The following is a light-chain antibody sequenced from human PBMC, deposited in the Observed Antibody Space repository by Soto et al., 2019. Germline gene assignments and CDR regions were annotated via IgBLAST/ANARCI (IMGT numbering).Light chain of an antibody. J-gene: IGLJ2*01. CDR2: EVS. CDR1: SSAIGNYNY. Sequence: QSVLTQPASVSGSPGQSITISCTGASSAIGNYNYVSWYQHHPGKAPKLIIYEVSHRPSGVSDRLSGSKSGNTASLTISGLQPEDESDYYCSSYTSTRTLVLFGAGTKLTVL. V-gene: IGLV2-14*01. CDR3: SSYTSTRTLVL.